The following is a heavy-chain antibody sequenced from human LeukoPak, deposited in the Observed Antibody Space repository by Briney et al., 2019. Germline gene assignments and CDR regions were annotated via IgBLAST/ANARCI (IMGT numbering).Heavy chain of an antibody. CDR1: GFTFSSYA. J-gene: IGHJ4*02. D-gene: IGHD2-2*01. V-gene: IGHV3-30-3*01. CDR3: AKDSSSTRSFDY. Sequence: GSLRLSCAASGFTFSSYAMHWVRQAPGKGLEWVAVISYDGSNKYYADSVKGRLTISRDNSKNALYLQMNSLRAEDSALYYCAKDSSSTRSFDYWGQGTLVTVSS. CDR2: ISYDGSNK.